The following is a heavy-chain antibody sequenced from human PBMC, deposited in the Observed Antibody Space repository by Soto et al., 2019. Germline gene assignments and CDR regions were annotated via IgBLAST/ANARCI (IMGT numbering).Heavy chain of an antibody. V-gene: IGHV3-30-3*01. CDR2: ISYDGSNK. D-gene: IGHD2-15*01. Sequence: GGSLRLSCAASGFTFSSYAMHWVRQAPGKGLEWVAVISYDGSNKYYADSVKGRFTISRDNSKNTLYLQMNSLRAEDTAVYYCARERTHSYCSGGSCYPYYYGMDVWGQGTTVTVSS. CDR3: ARERTHSYCSGGSCYPYYYGMDV. J-gene: IGHJ6*02. CDR1: GFTFSSYA.